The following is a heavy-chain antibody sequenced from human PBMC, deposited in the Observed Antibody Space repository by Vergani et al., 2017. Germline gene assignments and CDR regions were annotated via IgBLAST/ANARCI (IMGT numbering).Heavy chain of an antibody. CDR2: ISYDGSNK. CDR1: GFTFSSYA. Sequence: QVQLVESGGGVVQPGRSLRLSCAASGFTFSSYAMHWVRQAPGKGLEWVAVISYDGSNKYYADSVKGRFTISRDNSKNTLYLQMNSLRAEDTAVYYCAKELRSWLSKGFDYWGQGTLVTVSS. D-gene: IGHD5-12*01. J-gene: IGHJ4*02. CDR3: AKELRSWLSKGFDY. V-gene: IGHV3-30-3*01.